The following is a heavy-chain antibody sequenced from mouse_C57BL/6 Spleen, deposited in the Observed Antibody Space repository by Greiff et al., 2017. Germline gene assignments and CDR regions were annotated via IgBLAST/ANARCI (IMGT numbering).Heavy chain of an antibody. CDR3: ARQLGLDY. J-gene: IGHJ2*01. CDR2: ISGGGGNT. CDR1: GFTFSSYT. Sequence: DVHLVESGGGLVKPGGSLKLSCAASGFTFSSYTMSWVRQTPAKRLEWVGTISGGGGNTYYPDSVKGRFTISRDNAKNTLYLQMSSLRSEDTALYYCARQLGLDYWGQGTTLTVSS. V-gene: IGHV5-9*01. D-gene: IGHD4-1*01.